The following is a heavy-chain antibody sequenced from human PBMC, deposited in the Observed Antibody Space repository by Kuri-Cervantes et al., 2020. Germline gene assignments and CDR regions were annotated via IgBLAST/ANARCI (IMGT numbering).Heavy chain of an antibody. CDR3: AKVVGDSSGSWFDY. D-gene: IGHD3-22*01. CDR1: GFTFSDYY. J-gene: IGHJ4*02. CDR2: ISSSGSTI. V-gene: IGHV3-11*04. Sequence: GGSLRLSCAASGFTFSDYYMSWIRQAPGKGLEWVSYISSSGSTIYYADSVKGRFTISRDNAKNTLYLQMNSLRAEDTAVYYCAKVVGDSSGSWFDYWGQGTLVTVSS.